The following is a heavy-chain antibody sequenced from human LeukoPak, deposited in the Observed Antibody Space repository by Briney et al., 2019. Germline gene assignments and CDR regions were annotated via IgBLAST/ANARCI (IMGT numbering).Heavy chain of an antibody. J-gene: IGHJ5*02. CDR3: AKVNYYGSGSYPRPFDP. V-gene: IGHV4-38-2*01. CDR2: ISYSGST. Sequence: SETLSLTCGVSNYAISSGFYWGWIRQPPGKGLECIGIISYSGSTYYNPSLKSRVTISVDTSKNQFSLRLSSVTASDTAVYYCAKVNYYGSGSYPRPFDPWGQGTLVTV. D-gene: IGHD3-10*01. CDR1: NYAISSGFY.